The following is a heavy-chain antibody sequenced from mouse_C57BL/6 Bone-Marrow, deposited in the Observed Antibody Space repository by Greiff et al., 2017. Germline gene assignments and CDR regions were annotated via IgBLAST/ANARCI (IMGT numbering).Heavy chain of an antibody. Sequence: VQLQQSGAELVKPGASVKMSCKASGYTFTTYPIEWMKQNHGKSLEWIGNFHPYNDDTKYNEKFKGKATFTVEKSSSTVYLELSRLTSDDSAIYYCARGGNYGRYYFDYWGQGTTLTVSS. CDR2: FHPYNDDT. CDR1: GYTFTTYP. CDR3: ARGGNYGRYYFDY. V-gene: IGHV1-47*01. J-gene: IGHJ2*01. D-gene: IGHD2-1*01.